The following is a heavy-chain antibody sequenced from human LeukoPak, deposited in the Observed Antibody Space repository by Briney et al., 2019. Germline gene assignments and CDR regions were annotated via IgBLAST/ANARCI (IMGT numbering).Heavy chain of an antibody. CDR1: GYTFTSYG. CDR2: ISAYNGNT. D-gene: IGHD1-26*01. CDR3: AGGPWELLSFALDY. V-gene: IGHV1-18*01. Sequence: ASVTVSCKASGYTFTSYGISWVRQAPGQGLEWMGWISAYNGNTNYAQKLQGRVTMTTDTSTSTAYMELRSLRSDDTAVYYCAGGPWELLSFALDYWGQGTLVTVSS. J-gene: IGHJ4*02.